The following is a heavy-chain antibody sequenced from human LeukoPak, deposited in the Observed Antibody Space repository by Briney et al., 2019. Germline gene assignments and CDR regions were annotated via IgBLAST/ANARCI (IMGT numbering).Heavy chain of an antibody. CDR1: GGSISSYY. V-gene: IGHV4-59*01. Sequence: SETLSLTCTVSGGSISSYYWSWIRQPPGKGLEWIGYIYYSGSTNYTPSLKSRVTISVDTSKNQFSLKLSSVTAADTAVYYCARESRGAFDYWGQGTLVTVSS. D-gene: IGHD1-26*01. CDR2: IYYSGST. J-gene: IGHJ4*02. CDR3: ARESRGAFDY.